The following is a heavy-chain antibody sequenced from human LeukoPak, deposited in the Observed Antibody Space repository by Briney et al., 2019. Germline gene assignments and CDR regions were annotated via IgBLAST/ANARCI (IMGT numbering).Heavy chain of an antibody. V-gene: IGHV5-51*01. CDR1: GFRFLNHW. D-gene: IGHD3-9*01. CDR2: IHSDDSDT. Sequence: GESLKLSFKASGFRFLNHWIGWVRQMPGKGLEWMGIIHSDDSDTRYSPSFRGHGTMSVDKSATTAYLQWDTLKASDTAIYYCARRSDISASPNGFYPWGHGTLVIVSS. CDR3: ARRSDISASPNGFYP. J-gene: IGHJ5*02.